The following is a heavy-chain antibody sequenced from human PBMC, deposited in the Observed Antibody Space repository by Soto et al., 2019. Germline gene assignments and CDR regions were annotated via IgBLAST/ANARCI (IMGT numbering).Heavy chain of an antibody. CDR2: IIPIFGTA. Sequence: QVQLVQSGAEVKKPGSSVKVSCKASGGTFSSYAISWVRQAPGQGLEWMGGIIPIFGTANYAQKFQGRVTITADESTSTAYMELSSLRSEDTAVYSCASGVYDCWSGPGGGMDVWGQGTTVTVSS. J-gene: IGHJ6*02. V-gene: IGHV1-69*12. CDR1: GGTFSSYA. CDR3: ASGVYDCWSGPGGGMDV. D-gene: IGHD3-3*01.